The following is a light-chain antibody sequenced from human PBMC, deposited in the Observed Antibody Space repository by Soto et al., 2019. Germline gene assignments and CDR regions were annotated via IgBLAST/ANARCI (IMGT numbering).Light chain of an antibody. V-gene: IGKV3-20*01. CDR2: GAS. J-gene: IGKJ1*01. CDR1: QSVSSSY. CDR3: QQYGSSPET. Sequence: EIVLTQSPGTLSLSPGERSTLSCLASQSVSSSYLAWYQQKPGQAPRPLIYGASSRATGIPDRFSGSGSGTDSTLTISRLEPEDFAVYYCQQYGSSPETFGQGTKVEIK.